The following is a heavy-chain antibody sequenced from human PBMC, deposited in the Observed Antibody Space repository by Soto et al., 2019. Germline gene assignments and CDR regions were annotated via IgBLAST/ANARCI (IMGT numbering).Heavy chain of an antibody. CDR2: ISGSGGST. CDR3: ADIPKVRGVIINFDY. Sequence: GGSLRLSCAASGFTFSSYAMSWVRQAPGKGLEWVSAISGSGGSTYYADSVKGRFTISRDNSKNTLYLQMNSLRAEDTAVYYCADIPKVRGVIINFDYWGQGTLVTVSS. V-gene: IGHV3-23*01. J-gene: IGHJ4*02. CDR1: GFTFSSYA. D-gene: IGHD3-10*01.